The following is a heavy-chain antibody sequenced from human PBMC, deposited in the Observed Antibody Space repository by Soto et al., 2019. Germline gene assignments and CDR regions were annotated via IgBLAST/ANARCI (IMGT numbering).Heavy chain of an antibody. CDR1: GYTFTSYG. CDR2: ISAYNGNT. J-gene: IGHJ6*02. Sequence: GASVKVSCKASGYTFTSYGISWVRQAPGQGLEWMGWISAYNGNTNYAQKLQGRVTMTTDTSTSTAYMELRSLRSDDTAVYYCAICEDYFWCGPHTYYYYGMDVWGQGTTVTVSS. CDR3: AICEDYFWCGPHTYYYYGMDV. D-gene: IGHD3-3*01. V-gene: IGHV1-18*01.